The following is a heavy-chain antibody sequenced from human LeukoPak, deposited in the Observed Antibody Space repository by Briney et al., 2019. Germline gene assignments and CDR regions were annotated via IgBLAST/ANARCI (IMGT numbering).Heavy chain of an antibody. CDR2: IYYSGST. Sequence: SQTLSLTCTVSGGSISSGDYYWSWIRQPPGKGLEWIGYIYYSGSTCYNPSLKSRVTISVDTSKNQFSLKLSSVTAADTAVYYYARDEVVVVAAVYYYYGMDVWGQGTTVTVSS. D-gene: IGHD2-15*01. CDR3: ARDEVVVVAAVYYYYGMDV. V-gene: IGHV4-30-4*01. J-gene: IGHJ6*02. CDR1: GGSISSGDYY.